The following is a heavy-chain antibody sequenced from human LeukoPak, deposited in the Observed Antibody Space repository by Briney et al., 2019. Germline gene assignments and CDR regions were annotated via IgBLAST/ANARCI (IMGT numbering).Heavy chain of an antibody. CDR2: INPSGSST. J-gene: IGHJ5*02. CDR1: GYTFTSYY. D-gene: IGHD3-16*02. V-gene: IGHV1-46*01. CDR3: ARENSVGDIAWWFDP. Sequence: GASVKVSCKASGYTFTSYYMHWVRQAPGQGLEWLGLINPSGSSTLYAQKFQGRVTKTRDMSTTTDYMELSSLRSEDTAVYYCARENSVGDIAWWFDPWGQGTLVTVSS.